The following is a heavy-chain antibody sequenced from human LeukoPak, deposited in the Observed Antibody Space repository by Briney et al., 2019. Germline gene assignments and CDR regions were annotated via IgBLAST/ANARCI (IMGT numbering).Heavy chain of an antibody. Sequence: ASVKVSCKASGYTFTSYGISWVRQAPGQGLEWMGWIGAYNGNTNYAQKLQGRVTMTTDTSTSTAYMELRSLRPDDTAVYYCARASSDYDSSGFGLDYWGQGTLVTVSS. CDR1: GYTFTSYG. D-gene: IGHD3-22*01. CDR2: IGAYNGNT. CDR3: ARASSDYDSSGFGLDY. J-gene: IGHJ4*02. V-gene: IGHV1-18*01.